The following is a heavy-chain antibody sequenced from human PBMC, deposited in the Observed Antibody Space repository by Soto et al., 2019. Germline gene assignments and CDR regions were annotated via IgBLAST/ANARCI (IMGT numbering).Heavy chain of an antibody. D-gene: IGHD3-10*01. CDR1: GFTFSSYV. CDR2: ISGSGGST. CDR3: ATHQGTYYYGSGSYYLPY. V-gene: IGHV3-23*01. J-gene: IGHJ4*02. Sequence: SGGSLRLSCAASGFTFSSYVMSWVRQAPGKGLEWVSAISGSGGSTYYADSVKGRFTISRDNSKNTLYLQMNSLRAEDTAVYYCATHQGTYYYGSGSYYLPYWGQGTLVTVSS.